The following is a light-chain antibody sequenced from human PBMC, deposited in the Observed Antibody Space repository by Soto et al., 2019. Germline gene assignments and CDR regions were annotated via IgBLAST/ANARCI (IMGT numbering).Light chain of an antibody. Sequence: QSVLTQPACVSGSPGQSITISCTGTSSDVGRYNYVSWYQQHPGKAPKLIIYDVSNRPSGVSNRFSGSKSGNTASLTISGLQAEDEADYYCNSYTSSSTYVFGTGTKVTVL. J-gene: IGLJ1*01. V-gene: IGLV2-14*01. CDR1: SSDVGRYNY. CDR2: DVS. CDR3: NSYTSSSTYV.